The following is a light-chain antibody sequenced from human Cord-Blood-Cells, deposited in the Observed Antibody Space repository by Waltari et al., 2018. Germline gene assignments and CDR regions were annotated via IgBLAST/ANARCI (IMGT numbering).Light chain of an antibody. CDR3: NSRDSSGNHYV. CDR2: CKN. V-gene: IGLV3-19*01. CDR1: SLRSYY. Sequence: SSELTQDPAVSVALGQTVRITCQGDSLRSYYASWYQQKPGQAPLLVIYCKNNRPSGIPDRFSGSSSGNTASLTITGAQAEDEADYYCNSRDSSGNHYVFGTGTKVTVL. J-gene: IGLJ1*01.